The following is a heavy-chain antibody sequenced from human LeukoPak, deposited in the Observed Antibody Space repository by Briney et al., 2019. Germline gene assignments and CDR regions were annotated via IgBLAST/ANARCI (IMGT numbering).Heavy chain of an antibody. V-gene: IGHV3-74*01. CDR3: IREVQVRASASLGL. CDR2: MNSAGTTI. D-gene: IGHD1-1*01. Sequence: GGSLRLSCAASGFTISGFWMHWVRPVPGERLVGVARMNSAGTTINYADSVKGRFTISRDNVRNTLHLQINNLSLEDTAVYFCIREVQVRASASLGLWGRGTLVTVS. J-gene: IGHJ4*01. CDR1: GFTISGFW.